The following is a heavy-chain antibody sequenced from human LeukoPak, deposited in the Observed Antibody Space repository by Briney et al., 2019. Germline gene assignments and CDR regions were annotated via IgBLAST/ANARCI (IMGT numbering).Heavy chain of an antibody. CDR3: ARGGGYSYGYGGDFDY. V-gene: IGHV4-38-2*02. CDR1: GYSISSGYY. D-gene: IGHD5-18*01. J-gene: IGHJ4*02. Sequence: SETLSLTCTVSGYSISSGYYWGWIRQPPGKGLEWIGSIYHSGSTYYNPSLKSRVTISVDTSKNQFSLKLSPVTAADTAVYYCARGGGYSYGYGGDFDYWGQGTLVTVSS. CDR2: IYHSGST.